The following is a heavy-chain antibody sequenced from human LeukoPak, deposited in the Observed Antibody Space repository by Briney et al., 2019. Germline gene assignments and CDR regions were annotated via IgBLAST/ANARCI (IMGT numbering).Heavy chain of an antibody. Sequence: PGGSLRLSCAASGFTFTSYAMSWVRQAPGKGLEWGSIISASGGATYYTDSVKGRFTISRDQSKNTLWLQMNSLRADDTAVYYCAKGAKAGRSTWFDHWGRGTRVLVTS. CDR3: AKGAKAGRSTWFDH. J-gene: IGHJ5*02. CDR1: GFTFTSYA. D-gene: IGHD2-15*01. CDR2: ISASGGAT. V-gene: IGHV3-23*01.